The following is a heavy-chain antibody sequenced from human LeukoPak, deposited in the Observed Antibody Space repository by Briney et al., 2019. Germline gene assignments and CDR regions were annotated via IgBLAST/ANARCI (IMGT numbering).Heavy chain of an antibody. CDR1: GDSISTYY. D-gene: IGHD3-10*01. CDR2: IYYRVTS. Sequence: SETLSLTCTVSGDSISTYYWSWIRQPPGKGLEWIGYIYYRVTSDYNPSLKSRVTMSVDMSTRQISLKLGSVTAADTAVYYCARAVGGDGSGSLWGPGTLVTVSS. V-gene: IGHV4-59*01. CDR3: ARAVGGDGSGSL. J-gene: IGHJ4*02.